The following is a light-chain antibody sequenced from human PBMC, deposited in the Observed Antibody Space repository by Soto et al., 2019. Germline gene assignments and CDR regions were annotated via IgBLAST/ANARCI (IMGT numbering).Light chain of an antibody. CDR2: ESS. V-gene: IGKV3-11*01. Sequence: EIVLTQSPATLSLSPGERATLSCRGRQNVANYLDWYQQEXVQAPRLLIYESSNRATGIAARFSGSGSGTDSTLTISSLEPEDFAVYYCQQRSHWPKTFGQGTKVDIK. J-gene: IGKJ1*01. CDR1: QNVANY. CDR3: QQRSHWPKT.